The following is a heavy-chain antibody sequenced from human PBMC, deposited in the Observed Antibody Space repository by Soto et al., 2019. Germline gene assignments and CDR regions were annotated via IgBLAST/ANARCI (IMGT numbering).Heavy chain of an antibody. V-gene: IGHV3-9*01. CDR2: ISWNSGSI. CDR1: GFTFDDYA. CDR3: AKEGTAAGNYYYYGMDV. Sequence: GGSLRLSCAASGFTFDDYAMHWVRQAPGKGLEWVSGISWNSGSIGYADSVKGRFTISRDNAKNSLYLQMNSLRAEDTALYYCAKEGTAAGNYYYYGMDVWGQGTTVTVSS. J-gene: IGHJ6*02. D-gene: IGHD6-25*01.